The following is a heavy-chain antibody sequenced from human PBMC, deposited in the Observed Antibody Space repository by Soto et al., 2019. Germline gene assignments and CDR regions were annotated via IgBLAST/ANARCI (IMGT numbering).Heavy chain of an antibody. CDR1: GFTFSSYA. D-gene: IGHD3-16*02. J-gene: IGHJ6*02. CDR2: IAYDGSKK. Sequence: QVQLVESGGGVVQPGRSLRLSCAASGFTFSSYARHWVRQAPGRGLEGVAVIAYDGSKKYYADSVKVRLTISRDNSKNTLYLQMNSLRAEYTAVYYCARDYVWGSYRQPGGMDVCGQVTTVTVSS. V-gene: IGHV3-30-3*01. CDR3: ARDYVWGSYRQPGGMDV.